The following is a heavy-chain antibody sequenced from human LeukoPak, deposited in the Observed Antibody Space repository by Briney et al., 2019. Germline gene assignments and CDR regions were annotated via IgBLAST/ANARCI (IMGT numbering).Heavy chain of an antibody. Sequence: SVKVSCKASGGTSSSYAISWVRQAPGQGLEWVGGIIPIFGTANYAQKFQGRVTITADESTSTAYMELSSLRSEDTAVYYCARGQVIQGRYFDWLLGGYYYGMDVWGQGTTVTVSS. CDR3: ARGQVIQGRYFDWLLGGYYYGMDV. J-gene: IGHJ6*02. D-gene: IGHD3-9*01. CDR2: IIPIFGTA. CDR1: GGTSSSYA. V-gene: IGHV1-69*13.